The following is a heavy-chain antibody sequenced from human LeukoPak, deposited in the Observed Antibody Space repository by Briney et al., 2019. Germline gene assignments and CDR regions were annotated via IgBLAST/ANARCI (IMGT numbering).Heavy chain of an antibody. J-gene: IGHJ4*02. D-gene: IGHD3-22*01. CDR1: GFTFSSYG. CDR2: IWYDGSNK. Sequence: GGSLRLSCAASGFTFSSYGMHWVRQAPGKGLEWVAVIWYDGSNKYYADSVKGRFTISRDNAKNSLYLQMNSLRAEDTAVYYCASQYPYYYDSSGYYSGPASFDYWGQGTLVTVSS. V-gene: IGHV3-33*03. CDR3: ASQYPYYYDSSGYYSGPASFDY.